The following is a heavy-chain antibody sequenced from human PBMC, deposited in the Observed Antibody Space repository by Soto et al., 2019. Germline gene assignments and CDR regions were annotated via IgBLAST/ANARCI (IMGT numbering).Heavy chain of an antibody. CDR1: GYTFTSYY. V-gene: IGHV1-46*01. Sequence: ASVKVSCKASGYTFTSYYMHWVRQAPGQGLEWMGIINPSGGSTSYAQKFQGRVTLTTDTSTNTAYMELRSLRSDDTAVYYCARLKDGSGWSFDYWGQGTLVTVSS. CDR3: ARLKDGSGWSFDY. CDR2: INPSGGST. J-gene: IGHJ4*02. D-gene: IGHD6-19*01.